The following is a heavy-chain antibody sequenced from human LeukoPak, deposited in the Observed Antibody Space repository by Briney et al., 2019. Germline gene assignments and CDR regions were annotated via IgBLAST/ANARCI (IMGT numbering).Heavy chain of an antibody. V-gene: IGHV3-30*02. Sequence: PGGSLRLSCAASGFTFSDFGMHWVRQAPGKGLEWVAFIRHDESNNYYAESVKGRFSISRDNSKNTLYLQMNSLRAEDTAVYYCAKDSYYYDSSGYSLGSYYFDYWGQGTLVTVSS. J-gene: IGHJ4*02. D-gene: IGHD3-22*01. CDR1: GFTFSDFG. CDR3: AKDSYYYDSSGYSLGSYYFDY. CDR2: IRHDESNN.